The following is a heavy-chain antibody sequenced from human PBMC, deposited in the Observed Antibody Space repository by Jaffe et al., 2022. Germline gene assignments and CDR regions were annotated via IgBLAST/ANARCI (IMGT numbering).Heavy chain of an antibody. CDR3: ARAAEGLWFRELLFLAFDI. CDR2: TYYRSKWYN. V-gene: IGHV6-1*01. J-gene: IGHJ3*02. CDR1: GDSVSSNSAA. Sequence: QVQLQQSGPGLVKPSQTLSLTCAISGDSVSSNSAAWNWIRQSPSRGLEWLGRTYYRSKWYNDYAVSVKSRITINPDTSKNQFSLQLNSVTPEDTAVYYCARAAEGLWFRELLFLAFDIWGQGTMVTVSS. D-gene: IGHD3-10*01.